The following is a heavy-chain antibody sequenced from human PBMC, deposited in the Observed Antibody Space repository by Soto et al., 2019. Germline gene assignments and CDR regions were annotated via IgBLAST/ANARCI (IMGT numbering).Heavy chain of an antibody. CDR3: ARGRGEFDV. J-gene: IGHJ5*02. Sequence: XATLSLTLAVYRASLNNNYFNGLRQPPGKGLEWIGEINHSGNTNYNPSIRSRVTISIDTSKNQLSLNLRSVSAADTAGYYSARGRGEFDVWGQGTLVTVSS. CDR1: RASLNNNY. CDR2: INHSGNT. V-gene: IGHV4-34*01. D-gene: IGHD2-21*01.